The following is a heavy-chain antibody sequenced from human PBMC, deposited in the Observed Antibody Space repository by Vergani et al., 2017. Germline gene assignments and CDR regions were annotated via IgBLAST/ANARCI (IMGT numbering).Heavy chain of an antibody. V-gene: IGHV3-9*01. CDR2: ISWNSGSI. CDR3: AKDVYEQLDAFDI. D-gene: IGHD6-13*01. J-gene: IGHJ3*02. CDR1: GFTFDDYA. Sequence: EVQLVESGGGVVQPGRSLRLSCAASGFTFDDYAMHWVRQAPGKGLEWVSGISWNSGSICYADSVKGRFTISRDNAKNSLYLQMNSLRAEDTALYYCAKDVYEQLDAFDIWGQGTMVTVSS.